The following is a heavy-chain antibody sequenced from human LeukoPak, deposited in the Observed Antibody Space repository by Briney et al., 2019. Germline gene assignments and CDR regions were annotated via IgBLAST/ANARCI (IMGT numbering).Heavy chain of an antibody. Sequence: PGGSLRLSCAASGFTFSSYEMNWVRQAPGKGLEWVSYISSSGSTIYYADSVRGRFTISRDNAKNSLYLQMNSLRAEDTAVYYCARVGYDFWSGPSSNYYYYYMDVWGKGTTVTVSS. J-gene: IGHJ6*03. CDR1: GFTFSSYE. CDR3: ARVGYDFWSGPSSNYYYYYMDV. CDR2: ISSSGSTI. D-gene: IGHD3-3*01. V-gene: IGHV3-48*03.